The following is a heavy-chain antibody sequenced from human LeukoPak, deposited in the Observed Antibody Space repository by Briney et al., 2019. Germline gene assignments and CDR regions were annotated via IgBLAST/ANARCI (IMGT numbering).Heavy chain of an antibody. D-gene: IGHD3-3*01. CDR3: ARNDLWSGYYNY. Sequence: SETLSLTCAVYGGSFSGYYWSWIRQPPGKGLEWIGEINHSGSTNYNPSLKSRVTISVDTSKKQFSLKLSSVTAADTAVYYCARNDLWSGYYNYWGQGALVTVSS. V-gene: IGHV4-34*01. CDR1: GGSFSGYY. J-gene: IGHJ4*02. CDR2: INHSGST.